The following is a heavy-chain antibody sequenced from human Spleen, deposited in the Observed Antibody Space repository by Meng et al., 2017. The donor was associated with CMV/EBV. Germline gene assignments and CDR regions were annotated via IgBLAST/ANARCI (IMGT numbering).Heavy chain of an antibody. V-gene: IGHV4-59*01. J-gene: IGHJ4*02. CDR3: ARGRGDDLWSGFYYYFDN. Sequence: SETLSLTCTVSGGSISSYYWSWIRQPPGKGLEWMGYIYYSGSTNYNPSLKSRVTMSVDTSRSQFSLNLTSVTAADTAIYYCARGRGDDLWSGFYYYFDNWGQGALVTVSS. CDR1: GGSISSYY. D-gene: IGHD3-3*01. CDR2: IYYSGST.